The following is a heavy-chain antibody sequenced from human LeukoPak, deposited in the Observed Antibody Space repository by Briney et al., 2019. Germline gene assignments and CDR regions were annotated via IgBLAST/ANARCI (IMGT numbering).Heavy chain of an antibody. CDR3: ARVGGIADNWFDP. Sequence: PSETLSLTCTVSGGSISSSSYYWGWIRQPPGKGLEWIGSIYYSGSTYYNPSLKSRVTISLDTSKNQFSLKLSSVTAADTAVYYCARVGGIADNWFDPWGQGTLVTVSS. D-gene: IGHD6-13*01. CDR2: IYYSGST. V-gene: IGHV4-39*07. J-gene: IGHJ5*02. CDR1: GGSISSSSYY.